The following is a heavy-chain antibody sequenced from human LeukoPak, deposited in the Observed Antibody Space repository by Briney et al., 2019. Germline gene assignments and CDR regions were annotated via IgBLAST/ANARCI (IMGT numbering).Heavy chain of an antibody. CDR2: IYYSGST. V-gene: IGHV4-59*08. CDR1: GGSISSYY. Sequence: SETLSLTCTVSGGSISSYYWSWIRQPPGKGLEWIGYIYYSGSTNYNPSLKSRVTISVDTSKNQFSLKLSSVTAADTAVYYCARNRVVKGYSYGTGFDYWGQGTLVTVSS. CDR3: ARNRVVKGYSYGTGFDY. J-gene: IGHJ4*02. D-gene: IGHD5-18*01.